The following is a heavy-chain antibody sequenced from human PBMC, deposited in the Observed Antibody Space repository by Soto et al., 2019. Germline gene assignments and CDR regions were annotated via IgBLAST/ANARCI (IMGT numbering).Heavy chain of an antibody. V-gene: IGHV4-30-4*01. CDR1: GGSFSGDYY. CDR3: ARETYGDYVGYFDP. J-gene: IGHJ5*02. CDR2: IYYSGNT. Sequence: SETLSLTCAVYGGSFSGDYYWSWIRQPPGKGLEWIGCIYYSGNTYYNPSLKRRFSISVDTSKNQFSLQLSSVTVADTAVYYCARETYGDYVGYFDPWGQGTLVTVPS. D-gene: IGHD4-17*01.